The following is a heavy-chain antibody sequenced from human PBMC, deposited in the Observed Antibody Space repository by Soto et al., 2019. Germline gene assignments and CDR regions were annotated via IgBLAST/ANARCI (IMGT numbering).Heavy chain of an antibody. Sequence: ASVKVSCKASGYTFTSYDINWVRQATGQGLEWMGWMNPNSGNTGYARKFQGRVTMTRNTSISTAYMELSSLRSEDTAVYYCARGPLSYYDFWSGYYSRIGPFDYWGQGTLVTVSS. CDR2: MNPNSGNT. D-gene: IGHD3-3*01. CDR1: GYTFTSYD. V-gene: IGHV1-8*01. CDR3: ARGPLSYYDFWSGYYSRIGPFDY. J-gene: IGHJ4*02.